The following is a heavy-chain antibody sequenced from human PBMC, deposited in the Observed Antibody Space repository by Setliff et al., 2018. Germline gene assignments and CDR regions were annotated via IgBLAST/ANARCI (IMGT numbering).Heavy chain of an antibody. CDR2: ISGSGGST. CDR1: GFTFSSYA. CDR3: AKDLHIVVVTAFDY. J-gene: IGHJ4*02. V-gene: IGHV3-23*01. D-gene: IGHD2-21*02. Sequence: RLSCAASGFTFSSYAMSWVRQAPGKGLEWVSAISGSGGSTYYADSVKGRFTISRDNSKNTLYLQMNSLRAEDTAVYYCAKDLHIVVVTAFDYWGQGTLVTVSS.